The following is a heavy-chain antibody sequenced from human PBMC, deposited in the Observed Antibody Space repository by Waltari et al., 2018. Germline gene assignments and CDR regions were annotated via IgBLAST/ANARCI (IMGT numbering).Heavy chain of an antibody. CDR1: GGSISSSRYY. D-gene: IGHD5-12*01. CDR3: ARHWKRNGYRFDP. Sequence: QLQLQESGPGLVKPSGTLSLTCSVSGGSISSSRYYWGWIRQSPGKGLEWIGSIYYSGGISYNPTLQSRVTISGDTSKNQFSLNLSSVTAADTAVYYCARHWKRNGYRFDPWGQGTRVTVSS. CDR2: IYYSGGI. J-gene: IGHJ5*02. V-gene: IGHV4-39*01.